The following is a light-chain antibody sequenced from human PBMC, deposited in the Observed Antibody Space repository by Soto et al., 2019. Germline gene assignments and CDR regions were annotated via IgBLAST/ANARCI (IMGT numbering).Light chain of an antibody. CDR1: QSVSSN. CDR3: QQYGSSGT. Sequence: EIVMSHSPATLSVSPGERATLSCRASQSVSSNLAWYQQKPGQAPRLLIYGASSRATGIPDRFSGSGSGTDFTLTISRLEPEDFAVYYCQQYGSSGTFGQVSKVDIK. CDR2: GAS. J-gene: IGKJ1*01. V-gene: IGKV3-20*01.